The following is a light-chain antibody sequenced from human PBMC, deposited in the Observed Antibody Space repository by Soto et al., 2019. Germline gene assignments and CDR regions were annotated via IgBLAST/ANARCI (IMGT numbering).Light chain of an antibody. CDR1: NIGSKS. CDR3: QVWDSSSAHAV. V-gene: IGLV3-21*04. J-gene: IGLJ7*01. CDR2: YDS. Sequence: SYELTQPPSVSVAPGKTARITCGGNNIGSKSVHWYQQKPRQAPVLVIYYDSDRPSGIPERFSGSNSGNTATLTISGVEAGDEADYYCQVWDSSSAHAVFGGGTQLTV.